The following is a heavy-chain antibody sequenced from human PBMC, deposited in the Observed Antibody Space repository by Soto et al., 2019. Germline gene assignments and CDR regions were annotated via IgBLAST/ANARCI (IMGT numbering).Heavy chain of an antibody. CDR3: ARAIVVVVAATENYYYYGMDV. D-gene: IGHD2-15*01. J-gene: IGHJ6*02. V-gene: IGHV1-69*13. Sequence: SVKVSCKASGGTFSSYAIRWVRQAPGKGLEWMGGIIPIFGTANYAQKFQGRVTITADESTSTAYMELSSLRSEDTAVYYCARAIVVVVAATENYYYYGMDVWGQGTTVTVSS. CDR1: GGTFSSYA. CDR2: IIPIFGTA.